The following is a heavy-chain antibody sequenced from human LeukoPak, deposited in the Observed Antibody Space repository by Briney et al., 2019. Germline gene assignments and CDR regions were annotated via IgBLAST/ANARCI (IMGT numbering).Heavy chain of an antibody. D-gene: IGHD3-16*01. J-gene: IGHJ5*02. CDR3: AKGFSTYVYNWFDP. CDR2: ISGGSGST. Sequence: GSLRLSCAASGFTFSSYSMNWVRQAPGEGLEWVAGISGGSGSTYYADSVKGRFTVSRDNSKSTLYLQMNSLRAADTAVYYCAKGFSTYVYNWFDPWGQGTLVTVSS. CDR1: GFTFSSYS. V-gene: IGHV3-23*01.